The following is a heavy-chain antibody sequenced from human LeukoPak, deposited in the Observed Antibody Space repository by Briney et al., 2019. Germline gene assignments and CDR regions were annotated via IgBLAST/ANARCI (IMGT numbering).Heavy chain of an antibody. CDR3: ARDPGYFVGY. Sequence: PGGSLRLSCAASGFTFSSYTMNWVRQAPGKGLEWVSYISTSSSTMYYADSVKGQFTISRDNAKNSLYLQMNSLRAEDTAVYYCARDPGYFVGYWGQGTLVTVSS. CDR2: ISTSSSTM. CDR1: GFTFSSYT. V-gene: IGHV3-48*01. D-gene: IGHD2/OR15-2a*01. J-gene: IGHJ4*02.